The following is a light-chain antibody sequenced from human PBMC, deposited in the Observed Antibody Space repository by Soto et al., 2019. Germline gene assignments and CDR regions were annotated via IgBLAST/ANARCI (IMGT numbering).Light chain of an antibody. CDR3: QTRSTLPPWT. CDR1: QSVSSY. V-gene: IGKV3-11*01. CDR2: DAS. J-gene: IGKJ1*01. Sequence: EIVLTQSPATLSLSPGERATLSCRASQSVSSYLAWYQQKPGQAPRLLIYDASNRATGIPARFSGSGSGTDFTLTISSLEPEDFAVYYCQTRSTLPPWTFGQRTKVDIK.